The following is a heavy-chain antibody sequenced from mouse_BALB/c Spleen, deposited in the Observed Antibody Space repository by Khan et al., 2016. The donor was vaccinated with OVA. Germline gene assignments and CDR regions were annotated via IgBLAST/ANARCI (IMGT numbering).Heavy chain of an antibody. D-gene: IGHD1-1*01. CDR1: GYTFTDYT. V-gene: IGHV1S137*01. Sequence: QVQLQQSGAELVRPGVSVKISCKGSGYTFTDYTIHWVKQSHAKSLEWIGIISTYYGDAKYNQRFKDKATMTVDKSSNTAYMELARLTSDDSAIFYCGRPFMTTAARYAMEYWGQGSSVTDSS. CDR3: GRPFMTTAARYAMEY. CDR2: ISTYYGDA. J-gene: IGHJ4*01.